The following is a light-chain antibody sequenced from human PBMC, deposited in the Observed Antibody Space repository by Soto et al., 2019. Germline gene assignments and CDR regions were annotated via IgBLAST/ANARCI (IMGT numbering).Light chain of an antibody. CDR1: SSNIGSNT. Sequence: QSVLTQSPSASGTPGQRVTISCSGSSSNIGSNTVNWYQQLSGTAPKLLIYSNDQRPSGVPDRFSGSKSGTSASLAISGLQSEDEADYYCAAWDYTLNGYVFGAGTKVTVL. CDR3: AAWDYTLNGYV. V-gene: IGLV1-44*01. J-gene: IGLJ1*01. CDR2: SND.